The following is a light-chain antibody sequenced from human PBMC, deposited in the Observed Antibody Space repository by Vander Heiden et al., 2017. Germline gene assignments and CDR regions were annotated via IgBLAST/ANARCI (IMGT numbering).Light chain of an antibody. J-gene: IGKJ4*01. CDR3: QQSYSTPLT. Sequence: EIQMTQSPSSLSASVGDRVTITCRASQSISSDLIWYQQKPGKAPNLLIYGASSLQSGVPSRFSGSGSGTDFTLTISSLQPEDFAIYYCQQSYSTPLTFGGGTTVEIK. CDR1: QSISSD. V-gene: IGKV1-39*01. CDR2: GAS.